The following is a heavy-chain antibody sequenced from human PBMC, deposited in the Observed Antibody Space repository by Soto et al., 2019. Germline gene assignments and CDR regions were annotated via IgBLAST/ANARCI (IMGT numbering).Heavy chain of an antibody. V-gene: IGHV1-18*01. J-gene: IGHJ4*02. CDR2: ISAYNGNT. Sequence: ASVKVSCKASGYTFTSYGISWVRQAPGQGLEWMGWISAYNGNTNYAQKLQGRVTMTTDTSTSTAYLEWTTLRASDSAMYYCARHSLATQPGDYWGQGTRVTVSS. D-gene: IGHD5-12*01. CDR3: ARHSLATQPGDY. CDR1: GYTFTSYG.